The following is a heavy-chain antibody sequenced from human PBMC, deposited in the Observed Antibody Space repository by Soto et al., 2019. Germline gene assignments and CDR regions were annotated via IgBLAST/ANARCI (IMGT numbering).Heavy chain of an antibody. CDR1: GFTFSIYK. CDR3: ARWNYGMDV. CDR2: INQGGSEK. Sequence: EVHLVESGGGLVQPGGSLRLSCAASGFTFSIYKMSWVRQAPGKGLEWVANINQGGSEKYYVDSVKGRFTISRDDAKNSLYLQMNSLRAEDTAVYKCARWNYGMDVWGQGTTVTVS. J-gene: IGHJ6*02. V-gene: IGHV3-7*03.